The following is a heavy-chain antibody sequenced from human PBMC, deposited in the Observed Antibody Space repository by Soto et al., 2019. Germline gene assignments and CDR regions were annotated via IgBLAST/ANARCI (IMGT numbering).Heavy chain of an antibody. CDR3: GGQLLYRGYYYGMDV. J-gene: IGHJ6*02. D-gene: IGHD2-2*02. CDR1: GGTFSSYA. CDR2: IIPIFGTA. V-gene: IGHV1-69*13. Sequence: GASVKVSCKASGGTFSSYAISWVRQAPGQGLEWMGGIIPIFGTANYAQKFQGRVTITADESTSTAYMELSSLRSEDTAVYYCGGQLLYRGYYYGMDVWGQGTTVTGSS.